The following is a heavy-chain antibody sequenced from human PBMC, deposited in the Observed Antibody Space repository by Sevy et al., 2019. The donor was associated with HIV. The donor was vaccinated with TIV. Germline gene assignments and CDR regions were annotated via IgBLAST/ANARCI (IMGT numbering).Heavy chain of an antibody. CDR2: ISSSGSTL. J-gene: IGHJ5*02. CDR3: ARERPFYGSGSYALGWFDP. Sequence: GGSLRLSCAASGFTVSEYYMSWIRQAPGKGLEWVSYISSSGSTLYYADSVKGRFTISRDNAKNSLYLQMNSLRAEDTAVYYCARERPFYGSGSYALGWFDPWGQGTLVTVSS. V-gene: IGHV3-11*01. D-gene: IGHD3-10*01. CDR1: GFTVSEYY.